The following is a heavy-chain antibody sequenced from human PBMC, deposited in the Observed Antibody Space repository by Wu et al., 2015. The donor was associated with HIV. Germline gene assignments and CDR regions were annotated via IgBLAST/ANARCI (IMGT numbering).Heavy chain of an antibody. CDR2: INPNSGGT. CDR3: ARGNYGDY. J-gene: IGHJ4*02. D-gene: IGHD3-10*01. CDR1: GYTFTDYSY. V-gene: IGHV1-2*02. Sequence: QVQLVQSGAEVKKPGASVKVSCKTSGYTFTDYSYIQWVRQAPGQRLEWMGWINPNSGGTNYAEKFQGRVTMTRDTSITTAYMELSRLRSDDTAMYYCARGNYGDYWGRGTLVTVSS.